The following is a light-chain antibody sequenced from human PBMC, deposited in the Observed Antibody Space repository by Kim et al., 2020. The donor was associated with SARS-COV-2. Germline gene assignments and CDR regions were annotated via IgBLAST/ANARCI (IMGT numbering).Light chain of an antibody. Sequence: DIQMTQSPSSLSASVGDRVTITCRTSQNINSHLNWYHQKPGRAPKLLIYVASTLQGGVPSRFSGGGSETDFTLTISSLQPEDFATYFCQQTYISPFTFGPGTKVDIK. CDR3: QQTYISPFT. CDR2: VAS. V-gene: IGKV1-39*01. J-gene: IGKJ3*01. CDR1: QNINSH.